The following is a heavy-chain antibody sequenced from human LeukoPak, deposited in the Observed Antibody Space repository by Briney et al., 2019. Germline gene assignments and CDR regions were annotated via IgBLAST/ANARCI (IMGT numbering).Heavy chain of an antibody. J-gene: IGHJ6*02. CDR1: GGSLSGYY. Sequence: SETLSLTCAVYGGSLSGYYWSWIRQPPGKGLEWIGEINHSGSTNYNPSLKSRVTISVDTSKNQFSLKLSSVTAADTAVYYCARLRGVISYYYYGMDVWGQGTTVTVSS. D-gene: IGHD3-10*01. CDR3: ARLRGVISYYYYGMDV. V-gene: IGHV4-34*01. CDR2: INHSGST.